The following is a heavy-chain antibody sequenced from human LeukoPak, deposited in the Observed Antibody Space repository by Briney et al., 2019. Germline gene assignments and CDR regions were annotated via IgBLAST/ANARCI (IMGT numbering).Heavy chain of an antibody. CDR3: AKERKLLPFDC. CDR2: IWFDGSNK. V-gene: IGHV3-30*02. J-gene: IGHJ4*02. CDR1: GFIFSNYG. Sequence: GGCLRLSCEASGFIFSNYGMHWVRQAPGKGLEWVAFIWFDGSNKYYADSVKGRFTIPRDNSKNTLYLQMNSLRGEDTAVYYCAKERKLLPFDCWGQGTLVTVS. D-gene: IGHD4-23*01.